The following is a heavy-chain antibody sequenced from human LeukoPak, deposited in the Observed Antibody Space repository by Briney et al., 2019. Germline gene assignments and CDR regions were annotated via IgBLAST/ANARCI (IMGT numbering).Heavy chain of an antibody. CDR3: ARDRGYDAFDI. Sequence: GGSLRLSCAVSGLPFSHYDMNWVRQAPGKGREWVSSISSSSSYIYYADSVKGRFTISRDNAKNSLYLQMNSLRAEDTAVYYCARDRGYDAFDIWGQGTMVNVSS. CDR2: ISSSSSYI. CDR1: GLPFSHYD. D-gene: IGHD3-22*01. V-gene: IGHV3-21*01. J-gene: IGHJ3*02.